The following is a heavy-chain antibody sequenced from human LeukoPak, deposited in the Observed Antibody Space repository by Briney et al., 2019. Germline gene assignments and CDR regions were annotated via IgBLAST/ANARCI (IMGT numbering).Heavy chain of an antibody. Sequence: PGGSLRLSCAASGFTFDDYTMHWVRQAPGKGLEWVSLISWDGGSTYYADSVKGRFTISRDNSKNSLYLQMNSLRTEDTALYYCAKGAPTDFWSGSPYDYYYYMDVWGKGTTVTVSS. CDR2: ISWDGGST. D-gene: IGHD3-3*01. CDR1: GFTFDDYT. CDR3: AKGAPTDFWSGSPYDYYYYMDV. V-gene: IGHV3-43*01. J-gene: IGHJ6*03.